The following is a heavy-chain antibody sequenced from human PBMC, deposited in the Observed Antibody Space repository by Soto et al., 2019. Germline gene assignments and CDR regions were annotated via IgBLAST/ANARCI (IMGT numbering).Heavy chain of an antibody. CDR2: IWYDGSNK. CDR3: AREGIAVAEDYFDY. J-gene: IGHJ4*02. Sequence: GGSLRLSCAASGFTFSSYGMHWVRQAPGKGLEWVAVIWYDGSNKYYADSVKGRFTISRDNSKNTLYLQMNSLRAEDTAVYYCAREGIAVAEDYFDYWGQGTLVTVSS. V-gene: IGHV3-33*01. CDR1: GFTFSSYG. D-gene: IGHD6-19*01.